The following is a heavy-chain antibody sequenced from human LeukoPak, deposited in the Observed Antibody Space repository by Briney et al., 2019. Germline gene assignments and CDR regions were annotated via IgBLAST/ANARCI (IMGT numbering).Heavy chain of an antibody. D-gene: IGHD1-26*01. CDR2: ITGDESST. CDR1: GFTFSNYY. J-gene: IGHJ4*02. V-gene: IGHV3-74*01. CDR3: AGDLREADIFEY. Sequence: PGGSLRLSCAASGFTFSNYYMHWVRQAPGKGLVWVSRITGDESSTTYADSVKGRFTISRDNAKDTLYLQMNSLRAEDTAVYYCAGDLREADIFEYWGQGIVVTVSS.